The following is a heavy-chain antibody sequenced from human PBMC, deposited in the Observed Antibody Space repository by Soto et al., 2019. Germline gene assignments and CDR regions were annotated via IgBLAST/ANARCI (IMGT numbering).Heavy chain of an antibody. CDR1: GGTFSSYS. CDR3: ARGDSRSRLDY. CDR2: IIPILGTP. V-gene: IGHV1-69*13. D-gene: IGHD6-13*01. Sequence: SVKVSCKASGGTFSSYSFNWVRQAPGQGLEWMGGIIPILGTPSYAQKFQGRVTISAEESTSTASMELTLELSSLKSEDTAVYYCARGDSRSRLDYWGLGSLVTVSS. J-gene: IGHJ4*02.